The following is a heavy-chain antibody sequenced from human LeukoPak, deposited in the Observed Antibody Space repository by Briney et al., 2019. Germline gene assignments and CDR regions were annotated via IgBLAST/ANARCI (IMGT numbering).Heavy chain of an antibody. CDR2: IYYSGCT. D-gene: IGHD4-17*01. V-gene: IGHV4-39*01. Sequence: SETLSLTCTVSGGSISSSSYYWGWIRQPPGKGLEWIGSIYYSGCTYYNPSLKSRVTISVDTSKNQFSLKLSSVTAADTAVYYCARPNYGALWGQGTLVTVSS. CDR3: ARPNYGAL. J-gene: IGHJ4*02. CDR1: GGSISSSSYY.